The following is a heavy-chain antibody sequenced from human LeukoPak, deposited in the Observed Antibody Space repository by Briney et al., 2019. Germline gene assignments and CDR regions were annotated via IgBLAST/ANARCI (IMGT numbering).Heavy chain of an antibody. CDR3: GRDRTTGTTHYFDY. V-gene: IGHV3-33*01. CDR1: GFTFSSYG. Sequence: GGSLRLSCAASGFTFSSYGMHWVRQAPGKGLEWVAVIWYDGSNKYYADSVKGRFTISRDNSKNTLYLHMNNLRAEDTAVYFCGRDRTTGTTHYFDYWGQGTLVTVSS. CDR2: IWYDGSNK. J-gene: IGHJ4*02. D-gene: IGHD1-1*01.